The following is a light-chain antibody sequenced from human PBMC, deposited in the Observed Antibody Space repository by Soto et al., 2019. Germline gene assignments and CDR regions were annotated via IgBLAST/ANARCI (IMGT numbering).Light chain of an antibody. CDR1: QSVSSSY. CDR2: GAS. J-gene: IGKJ1*01. CDR3: QQYGSSPWT. V-gene: IGKV3-20*01. Sequence: EIVLTHSPGTLYLSPGERATLSCRASQSVSSSYLAGYQQKPGQAPRLLLYGASSSATGIPDRFSGSGSGTDFNLTISRREPEDFAVYYCQQYGSSPWTFGQGTKVEIK.